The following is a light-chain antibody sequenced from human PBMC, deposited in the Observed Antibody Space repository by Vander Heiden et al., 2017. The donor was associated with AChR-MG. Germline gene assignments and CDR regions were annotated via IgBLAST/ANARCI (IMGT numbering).Light chain of an antibody. CDR1: SGSVSTTYY. CDR3: VLYMSSGSWV. J-gene: IGLJ3*02. V-gene: IGLV8-61*01. CDR2: NPN. Sequence: QTVVTQEPSFSVSPGGTVTLTCGLSSGSVSTTYYPSWYQQTPGQPPRTLIYNPNTRSSGVPDRFSGSFLGNKAALTITGAQADDESDYYCVLYMSSGSWVFGGGTKLTVL.